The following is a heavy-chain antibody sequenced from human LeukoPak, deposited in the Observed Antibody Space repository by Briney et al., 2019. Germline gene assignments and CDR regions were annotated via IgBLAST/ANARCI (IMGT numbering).Heavy chain of an antibody. V-gene: IGHV3-30*03. CDR3: ARLRGGTYFDY. J-gene: IGHJ4*02. D-gene: IGHD1-26*01. CDR2: ISYDGSSK. CDR1: GFTFNGYG. Sequence: GGSLRLSCAASGFTFNGYGMHWVRQAPGKGLEWVALISYDGSSKYYTDSVKGRFTISRDNSKNTLSLQMNSLRVEDTAVYYCARLRGGTYFDYWGQGTLVTVSS.